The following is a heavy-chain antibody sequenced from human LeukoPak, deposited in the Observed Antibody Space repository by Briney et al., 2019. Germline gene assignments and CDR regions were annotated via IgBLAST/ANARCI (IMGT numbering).Heavy chain of an antibody. D-gene: IGHD3-10*01. CDR1: GGSISSYY. J-gene: IGHJ6*02. CDR3: ARLDYGSGPYYYYGMDV. V-gene: IGHV4-59*08. CDR2: IYYSGST. Sequence: SETLSHTCTVSGGSISSYYWSWIRQPPGKGLEWIGYIYYSGSTNYNPSLKSRVTISVDTSKNQFSLKLSSVTAADTAVYYCARLDYGSGPYYYYGMDVWGQGTTVTVSS.